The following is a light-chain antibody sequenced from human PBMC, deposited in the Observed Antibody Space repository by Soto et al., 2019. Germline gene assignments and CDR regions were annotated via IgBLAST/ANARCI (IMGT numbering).Light chain of an antibody. Sequence: QYALTQPPSASGSPGQSVTISCTGTSSDVGGYNFVSWYQQHPGKAPKLMIYEVSERPSGVPDRFSGSKSGNTASLTVSGLQAEDEAYYYCSSYAGSNIVVFGGGTKLTVL. CDR1: SSDVGGYNF. CDR2: EVS. CDR3: SSYAGSNIVV. V-gene: IGLV2-8*01. J-gene: IGLJ2*01.